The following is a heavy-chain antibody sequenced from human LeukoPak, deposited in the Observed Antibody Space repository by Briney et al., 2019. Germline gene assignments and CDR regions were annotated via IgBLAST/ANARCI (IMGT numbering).Heavy chain of an antibody. J-gene: IGHJ4*02. CDR3: ARVGIVGATYPFDY. V-gene: IGHV4-59*01. CDR1: GGSIGSYY. Sequence: PSETLSLTCPVPGGSIGSYYWTWIRQPPGKGLEWIGYIYYSGSTNYNPSLNRRVTISVDTSKNQFSLKLSSVTAADTAVYYCARVGIVGATYPFDYWGQGTLVTVSS. CDR2: IYYSGST. D-gene: IGHD1-26*01.